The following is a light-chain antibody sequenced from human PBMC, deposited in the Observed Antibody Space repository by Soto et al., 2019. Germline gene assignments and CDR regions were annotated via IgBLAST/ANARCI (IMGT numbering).Light chain of an antibody. J-gene: IGLJ2*01. CDR3: AAWDDNLSALV. CDR1: SSNIGTNF. Sequence: QSVLTQPPSASGTPGQRVTISCSGGSSNIGTNFVSWYQLLPGTAPKLLIFRNNQRPSGVPDRFSGSRSGISAPLAISGLRSEDEADYFCAAWDDNLSALVFGGGTQLTVL. CDR2: RNN. V-gene: IGLV1-47*01.